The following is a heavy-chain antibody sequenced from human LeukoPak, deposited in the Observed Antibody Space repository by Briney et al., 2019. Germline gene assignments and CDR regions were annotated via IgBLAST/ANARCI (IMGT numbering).Heavy chain of an antibody. D-gene: IGHD1-26*01. CDR3: AASEGTIVGANFDY. Sequence: PGGSLRLSCAASGFTFSNAWMNWVRQAPGKGLEWVSAISGSSGSTYYADSVKGRFTISRDNSKNTLYLQMNSLRAEDTAVYYCAASEGTIVGANFDYWGQGTLVTVSS. CDR2: ISGSSGST. J-gene: IGHJ4*02. V-gene: IGHV3-23*01. CDR1: GFTFSNAW.